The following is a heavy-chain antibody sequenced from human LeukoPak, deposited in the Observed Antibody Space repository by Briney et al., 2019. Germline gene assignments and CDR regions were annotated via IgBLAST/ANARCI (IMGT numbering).Heavy chain of an antibody. CDR1: GFTFSSYW. CDR2: ISGSGGST. D-gene: IGHD4-23*01. Sequence: PGGSLRLSCAASGFTFSSYWMRWVRQAPGKGLEWVSAISGSGGSTYYADSVKGRFTISRDNSKNTLYLQMNSLRAEDTAVYYCASPNYGGNWSQNDYWGQGTLVTVSS. V-gene: IGHV3-23*01. J-gene: IGHJ4*02. CDR3: ASPNYGGNWSQNDY.